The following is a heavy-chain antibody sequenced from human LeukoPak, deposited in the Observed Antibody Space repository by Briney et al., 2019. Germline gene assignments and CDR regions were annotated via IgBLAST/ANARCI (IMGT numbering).Heavy chain of an antibody. CDR1: GFTFSSYE. CDR2: ISSSGSTI. J-gene: IGHJ4*02. Sequence: GGSLRLSCAASGFTFSSYEMNWVRQAPGKGLEWVSYISSSGSTIYYADSVKGRFTISRDNAKNSLYLQMNSLRAEDTAVYYCARDPMVRGVFDYWGQGTPVTVSS. D-gene: IGHD3-10*01. V-gene: IGHV3-48*03. CDR3: ARDPMVRGVFDY.